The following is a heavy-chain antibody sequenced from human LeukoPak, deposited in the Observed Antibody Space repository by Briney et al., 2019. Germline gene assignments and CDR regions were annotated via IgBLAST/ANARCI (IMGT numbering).Heavy chain of an antibody. D-gene: IGHD3-22*01. CDR3: ARINFYDSSGFYRDY. CDR2: IYSGGKT. CDR1: GFTFSSYW. J-gene: IGHJ4*02. Sequence: GGSLRLSCAASGFTFSSYWRHWVRQAPGKGLEWVSVIYSGGKTYYADSVKGRFTISRDDSKNTLYLQMNSLRAEDTALYYCARINFYDSSGFYRDYWGQGTLVTVSS. V-gene: IGHV3-53*01.